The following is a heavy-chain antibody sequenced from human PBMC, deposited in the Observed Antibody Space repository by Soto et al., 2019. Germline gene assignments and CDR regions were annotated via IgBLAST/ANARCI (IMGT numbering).Heavy chain of an antibody. D-gene: IGHD2-15*01. CDR3: ARQIVVVVVAATPFWFDP. CDR1: GGSISSYY. J-gene: IGHJ5*02. V-gene: IGHV4-59*08. CDR2: IYYSGST. Sequence: SETLSLTCTVSGGSISSYYWSWIRQPPGKGLEWIGYIYYSGSTNYNPSLKSRVTISVDTSKNQFPLKLSSVTAADTAVYYCARQIVVVVVAATPFWFDPWGQGTLVTVSS.